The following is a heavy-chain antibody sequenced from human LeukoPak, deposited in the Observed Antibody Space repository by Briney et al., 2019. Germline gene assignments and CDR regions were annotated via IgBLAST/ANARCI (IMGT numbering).Heavy chain of an antibody. D-gene: IGHD3-9*01. Sequence: SQTLSPTCTVSGGSLTSVGYSWSWIRQHPGKGLEWIGYIYYSVSTHYNPSLKSRVTISVDTSKNQFSLKLSSVTAADTAVYYCARAGEPYYDILTGYYGNWYFDLWGRGTLVTVSS. J-gene: IGHJ2*01. V-gene: IGHV4-31*03. CDR1: GGSLTSVGYS. CDR3: ARAGEPYYDILTGYYGNWYFDL. CDR2: IYYSVST.